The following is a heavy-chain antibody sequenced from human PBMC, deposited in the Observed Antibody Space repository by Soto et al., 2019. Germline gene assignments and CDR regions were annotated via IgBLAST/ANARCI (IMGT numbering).Heavy chain of an antibody. CDR2: MNPNSGNT. D-gene: IGHD2-2*01. CDR3: ARGLGGGLYCSSPSCYFRWGNYYYYIAV. Sequence: ASVKVSCKASGYTFTSYDINWVRQATGQGLEWMGWMNPNSGNTGYVQKFQGRVTMTRNTSISTAYMELSSLRSEDTAVYYCARGLGGGLYCSSPSCYFRWGNYYYYIAVWGQGTTVTVSS. CDR1: GYTFTSYD. J-gene: IGHJ6*03. V-gene: IGHV1-8*01.